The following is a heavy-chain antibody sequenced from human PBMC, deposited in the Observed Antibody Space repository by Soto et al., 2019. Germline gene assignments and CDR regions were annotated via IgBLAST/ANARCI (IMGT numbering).Heavy chain of an antibody. J-gene: IGHJ6*02. Sequence: PGGSLRLSCAASGFTFGSYGIHWVRQAPGKGLEWVALISYDGTDKYYADSVKGRFTISRDNSKNTLYLQMSSLGPEDTAVYYCVKERYAQLWLEDYGMDVWGQGTTVTVSS. D-gene: IGHD5-18*01. CDR1: GFTFGSYG. CDR2: ISYDGTDK. V-gene: IGHV3-30*18. CDR3: VKERYAQLWLEDYGMDV.